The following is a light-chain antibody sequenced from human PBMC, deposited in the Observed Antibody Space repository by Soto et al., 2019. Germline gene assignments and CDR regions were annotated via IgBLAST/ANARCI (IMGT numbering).Light chain of an antibody. J-gene: IGKJ1*01. CDR3: QHYNSYSEA. CDR1: QDISGW. V-gene: IGKV1D-16*01. Sequence: DIQMTQSPSSVSASVGDRVTITGRASQDISGWLAWFQQKPGKAPNLLIYAASILQSGVPSRFSGSGSGTEFTLTISSLQPDDFATYYCQHYNSYSEAFGQGTKVDIK. CDR2: AAS.